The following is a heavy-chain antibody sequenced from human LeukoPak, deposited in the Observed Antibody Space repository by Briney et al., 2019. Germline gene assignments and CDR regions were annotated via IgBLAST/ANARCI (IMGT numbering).Heavy chain of an antibody. CDR3: ARDFGTTGWHTFDY. CDR2: TYYRSKWYN. D-gene: IGHD6-19*01. V-gene: IGHV6-1*01. J-gene: IGHJ4*02. Sequence: SQTLSLTCVVSGDSVSSKNGAWNWIRQFPSRGLEWLGRTYYRSKWYNDYAESMEGRMTISQDTSKNQYSLHLNSVTPDDTAVYYCARDFGTTGWHTFDYWGQGTLVTVSS. CDR1: GDSVSSKNGA.